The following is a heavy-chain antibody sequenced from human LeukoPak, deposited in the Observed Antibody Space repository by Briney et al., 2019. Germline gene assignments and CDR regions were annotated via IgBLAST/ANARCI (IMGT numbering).Heavy chain of an antibody. CDR1: GFTFSSYG. V-gene: IGHV3-30*02. Sequence: QAGGSLRLSCAASGFTFSSYGMHWVRQAPGKGLEWVAFIRYDGSNKYYADSVKGRFTISRDNSKNTLYLQMNSLRAEDTAVYHCAKDLSSSGYYYVGRIDYWGQGTLVTVSS. CDR2: IRYDGSNK. J-gene: IGHJ4*02. CDR3: AKDLSSSGYYYVGRIDY. D-gene: IGHD3-22*01.